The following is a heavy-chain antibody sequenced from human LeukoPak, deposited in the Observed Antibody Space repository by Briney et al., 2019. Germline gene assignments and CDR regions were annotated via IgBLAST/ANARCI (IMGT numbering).Heavy chain of an antibody. CDR3: ARNYGSGSYYSYWYFDL. V-gene: IGHV4-39*07. Sequence: SETLSLTCTVSGGSISSSSYYWGWIRQPPGKGLEWIGSIYQSGSAYYSPSLKSRVTISVDTSKNQFSLKLSSVTAADTAVYYCARNYGSGSYYSYWYFDLWGRGTLVTVSS. CDR2: IYQSGSA. D-gene: IGHD3-10*01. CDR1: GGSISSSSYY. J-gene: IGHJ2*01.